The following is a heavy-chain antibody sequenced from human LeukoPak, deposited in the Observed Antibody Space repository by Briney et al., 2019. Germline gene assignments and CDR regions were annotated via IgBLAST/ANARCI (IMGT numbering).Heavy chain of an antibody. Sequence: PSETLSLTCTVSGYSISSGYSWSWIRQPPGKGLEWIGYISYSGSTYNNPSLKGRVSISMDTSKNQFSLKLSSVTAADTAVYYCARGGYYYDSSGYFPSMDVWGKGTTVTVSS. CDR2: ISYSGST. CDR1: GYSISSGYS. J-gene: IGHJ6*03. CDR3: ARGGYYYDSSGYFPSMDV. D-gene: IGHD3-22*01. V-gene: IGHV4-30-4*07.